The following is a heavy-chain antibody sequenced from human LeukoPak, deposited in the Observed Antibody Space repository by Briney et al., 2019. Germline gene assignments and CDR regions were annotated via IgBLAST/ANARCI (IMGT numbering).Heavy chain of an antibody. CDR3: ARDAYSSSFFDY. CDR1: GFTVSSNY. CDR2: IYSGGST. D-gene: IGHD6-13*01. J-gene: IGHJ4*02. V-gene: IGHV3-53*01. Sequence: GSLRLSCAASGFTVSSNYMSWVRQAPGKGLEWVSVIYSGGSTYYADSAKGRFTISRDNSKNTLYLQMNSLRAEDTAVYYCARDAYSSSFFDYWGQGTLVTVSS.